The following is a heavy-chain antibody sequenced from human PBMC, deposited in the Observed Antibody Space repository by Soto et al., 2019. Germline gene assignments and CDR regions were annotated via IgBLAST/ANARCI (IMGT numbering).Heavy chain of an antibody. D-gene: IGHD3-9*01. CDR1: GFTYSSYA. Sequence: GGSLRLSCAASGFTYSSYAMTWVRQAPGKGLEWVSVISGCCDITHYADSVKGRFTISRENSKNTVYLQMNSLRAEDTAVYYCAKGLRYFDWLLNWGQGTLVTVSS. J-gene: IGHJ4*02. CDR3: AKGLRYFDWLLN. V-gene: IGHV3-23*01. CDR2: ISGCCDIT.